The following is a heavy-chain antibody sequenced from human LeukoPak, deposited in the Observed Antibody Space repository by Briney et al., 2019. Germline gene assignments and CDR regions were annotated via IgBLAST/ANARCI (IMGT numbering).Heavy chain of an antibody. Sequence: SETLSLTCTVSGGSISSGSYYWSWIRQPAGKGLEWIGRIYTSGSTNYNPSLKSRVTISVDTSKNQFSLKLISVTAADTAVFYCARVQGGSTFDSWGQGTLVTVSS. V-gene: IGHV4-61*02. D-gene: IGHD3-16*01. J-gene: IGHJ4*02. CDR2: IYTSGST. CDR3: ARVQGGSTFDS. CDR1: GGSISSGSYY.